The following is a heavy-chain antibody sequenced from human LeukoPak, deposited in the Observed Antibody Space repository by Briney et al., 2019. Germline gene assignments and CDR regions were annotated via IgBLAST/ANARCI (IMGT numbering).Heavy chain of an antibody. CDR1: GFTVSSNY. Sequence: GGSLRLSCAASGFTVSSNYMSWVRQAPGKGLEWVSVIYSGGSTYYADSVKGRFTISRDNSKNTLYLQMNSLRVEDTAVYYCATKWEVLGPLDFAGQGTLVTVSS. D-gene: IGHD1-26*01. CDR3: ATKWEVLGPLDF. J-gene: IGHJ4*02. V-gene: IGHV3-66*01. CDR2: IYSGGST.